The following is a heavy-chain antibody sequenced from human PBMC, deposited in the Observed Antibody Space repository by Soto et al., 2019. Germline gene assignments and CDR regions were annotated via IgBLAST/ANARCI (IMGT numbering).Heavy chain of an antibody. J-gene: IGHJ6*02. V-gene: IGHV3-33*01. CDR1: GFTFSSYG. CDR2: IWYDGSNK. CDR3: ARVYERYYGMDV. Sequence: QVQLVESGGGVVQPGRSLRLSCAASGFTFSSYGMHWVRQAPGKGLEWVAVIWYDGSNKYYADSVKGRFTISRDNSKNTLYLQMNILRAEDTAVYYCARVYERYYGMDVWGQGTTVTVSS. D-gene: IGHD1-1*01.